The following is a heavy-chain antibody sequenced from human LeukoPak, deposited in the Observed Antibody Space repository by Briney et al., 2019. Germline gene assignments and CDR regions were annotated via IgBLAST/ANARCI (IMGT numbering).Heavy chain of an antibody. CDR3: ATRAGYYDSSGYLGY. CDR1: GYTLTELS. D-gene: IGHD3-22*01. V-gene: IGHV1-24*01. Sequence: ASVKVACKVSGYTLTELSMHWVRQAPGKGLEWMGGFDPEDGETIYAQKFQGRVTMTEDTSTDTAYMELSSLRSEDTAVYYCATRAGYYDSSGYLGYWGQGTLVTVSS. CDR2: FDPEDGET. J-gene: IGHJ4*02.